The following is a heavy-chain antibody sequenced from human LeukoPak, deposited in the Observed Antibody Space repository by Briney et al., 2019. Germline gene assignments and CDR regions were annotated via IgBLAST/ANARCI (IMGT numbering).Heavy chain of an antibody. J-gene: IGHJ5*02. CDR1: GFTVSNNY. CDR2: IYSGGST. D-gene: IGHD3-22*01. Sequence: GGSLRLSCAASGFTVSNNYMSWVRQAPGKGLEWVSVIYSGGSTYYADSVKGRFTISRDNSKNTLYPQMNSLRAEDTAVYYCARDWYFDRSGYYYSTPWGQGTLVTVSS. V-gene: IGHV3-66*01. CDR3: ARDWYFDRSGYYYSTP.